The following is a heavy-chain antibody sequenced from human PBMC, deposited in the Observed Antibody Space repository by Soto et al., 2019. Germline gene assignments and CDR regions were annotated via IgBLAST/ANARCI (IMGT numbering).Heavy chain of an antibody. Sequence: ASVKVSCKASGYTFTSYDINWVRQATGQGLEWMGWMNPNSGNTGYAQKFQGRVTMTRNTSISTAYMELSSLRSEDTAVYYCARGPGSTVRSRGWFDPWGQGTLVTVSS. D-gene: IGHD3-10*01. CDR1: GYTFTSYD. V-gene: IGHV1-8*01. CDR2: MNPNSGNT. CDR3: ARGPGSTVRSRGWFDP. J-gene: IGHJ5*02.